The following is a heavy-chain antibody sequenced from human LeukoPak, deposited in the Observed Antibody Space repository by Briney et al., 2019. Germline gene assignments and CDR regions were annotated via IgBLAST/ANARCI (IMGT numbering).Heavy chain of an antibody. V-gene: IGHV3-53*01. CDR3: ATLYGSARGAFDS. Sequence: GGSLRLSCAASGFTVSSNYMTWVRQAPGRGLEWVSVLYSGAGTYYADSVKGRFTISRDNSKNTLYLQMNSLRAEDTAVYYCATLYGSARGAFDSWGQGTLVTVSS. CDR1: GFTVSSNY. J-gene: IGHJ4*02. D-gene: IGHD3-10*01. CDR2: LYSGAGT.